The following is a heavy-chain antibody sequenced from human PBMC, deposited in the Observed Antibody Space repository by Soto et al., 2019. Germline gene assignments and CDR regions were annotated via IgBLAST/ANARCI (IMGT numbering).Heavy chain of an antibody. Sequence: QVQLVQSGTEVTKPGSSVQVSCKVSGDTFRSNGISWVRQVPGQGLDWMGGIIPIYGTVNYALKFLGRVTITADKSTSTGYMELSGLRPEDTGVYYCARDGGVTGMTTIRDSWGQGTVVTVSP. CDR2: IIPIYGTV. CDR1: GDTFRSNG. V-gene: IGHV1-69*14. CDR3: ARDGGVTGMTTIRDS. J-gene: IGHJ5*01. D-gene: IGHD4-4*01.